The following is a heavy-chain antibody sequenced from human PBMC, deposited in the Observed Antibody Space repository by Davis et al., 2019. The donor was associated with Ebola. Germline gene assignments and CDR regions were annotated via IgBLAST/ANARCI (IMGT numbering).Heavy chain of an antibody. V-gene: IGHV1-46*01. CDR1: GYTFTSYY. D-gene: IGHD1-26*01. J-gene: IGHJ4*02. Sequence: ASVKVSCKASGYTFTSYYMHWVRQAPGQGLEWMGIINPSGGSTSYAQKFQGRVTMTRDTSTSTVYMELSSLRSEDTAVYYCARVRSHWELLPPRLPDYWGQGTLVTVSS. CDR2: INPSGGST. CDR3: ARVRSHWELLPPRLPDY.